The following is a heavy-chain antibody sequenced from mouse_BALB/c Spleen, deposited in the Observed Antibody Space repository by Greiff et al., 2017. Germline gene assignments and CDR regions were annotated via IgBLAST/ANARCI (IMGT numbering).Heavy chain of an antibody. Sequence: LVESGGGLVQPGGSRKLSCAASGFTFSSFGMHWVRQAPEKGLEWVAYISSGSSTIYYADTVKGRFTISRDNPKNTLFLQMTSLRSEDTAMYYCARNYRYDDAMDYWGQGTSVTVSS. CDR1: GFTFSSFG. D-gene: IGHD2-14*01. CDR2: ISSGSSTI. V-gene: IGHV5-17*02. J-gene: IGHJ4*01. CDR3: ARNYRYDDAMDY.